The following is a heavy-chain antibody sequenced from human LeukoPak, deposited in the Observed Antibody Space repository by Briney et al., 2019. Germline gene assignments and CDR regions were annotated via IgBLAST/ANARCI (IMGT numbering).Heavy chain of an antibody. CDR2: IRYDGSSK. CDR3: ATETNGRHYDY. Sequence: GGSLRLSXAASGFTFSTYGMHWVRQAPGKGLEWVAFIRYDGSSKYYADYVKGRFTISRDNSKNTLYLQMNSLRAEDTAVYYCATETNGRHYDYWGQGTLLTVSS. CDR1: GFTFSTYG. J-gene: IGHJ4*02. V-gene: IGHV3-30*02. D-gene: IGHD1-14*01.